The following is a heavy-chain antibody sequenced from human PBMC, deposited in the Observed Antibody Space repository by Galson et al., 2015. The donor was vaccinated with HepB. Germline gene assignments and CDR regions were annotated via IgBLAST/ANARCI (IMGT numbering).Heavy chain of an antibody. J-gene: IGHJ2*01. CDR2: ISGSGGST. Sequence: SLRLSCAASGFTFSSYAMSWVRQAPGKGLEWVSAISGSGGSTYYADSVKGRFTISRDNSKNTLYLQMNSLRAEDTAVYYCAKYSSGFWYFDLWGRGTLVTVSS. CDR1: GFTFSSYA. D-gene: IGHD6-19*01. V-gene: IGHV3-23*01. CDR3: AKYSSGFWYFDL.